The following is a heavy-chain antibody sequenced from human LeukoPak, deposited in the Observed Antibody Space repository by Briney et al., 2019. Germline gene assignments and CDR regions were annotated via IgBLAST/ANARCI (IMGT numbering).Heavy chain of an antibody. Sequence: GEALNISCKGSGYDFTSYWIGWGRETPGQGLEWVAIIYPVVSDTRYSPTFQGQDTASADKSISTAYLQWSSLKASDTAKYYCARHGFVASYGVDVWGQGTTVTVSS. CDR1: GYDFTSYW. CDR3: ARHGFVASYGVDV. V-gene: IGHV5-51*01. J-gene: IGHJ6*02. D-gene: IGHD5-12*01. CDR2: IYPVVSDT.